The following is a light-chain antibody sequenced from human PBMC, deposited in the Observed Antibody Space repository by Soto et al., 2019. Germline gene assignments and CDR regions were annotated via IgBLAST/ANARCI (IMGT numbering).Light chain of an antibody. CDR3: QTWGSDIGV. V-gene: IGLV4-69*01. J-gene: IGLJ3*02. CDR2: VKSDGSH. CDR1: SGHRSYT. Sequence: QSVLTQSPSASASLGASVKLTCTLSSGHRSYTIAWHQQQPEKGPRFLMKVKSDGSHTKGDEIPDRFSGSSSGDDRYLSISGLQSEDEADDYFQTWGSDIGVFGGGTKLTVL.